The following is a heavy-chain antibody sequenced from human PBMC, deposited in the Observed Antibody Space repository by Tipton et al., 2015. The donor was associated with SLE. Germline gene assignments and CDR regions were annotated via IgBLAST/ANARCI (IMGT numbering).Heavy chain of an antibody. J-gene: IGHJ4*02. V-gene: IGHV4-4*07. CDR2: VHTSGST. CDR1: GGSISSHY. D-gene: IGHD6-19*01. CDR3: SRGTHANGWSD. Sequence: TLSLTCTVSGGSISSHYWSWIRQSAGKGLEWIGRVHTSGSTSYNPSLKSRVTISVDTSKNQFSLRLTSVTPEDTAVYYCSRGTHANGWSDWGQGTLVTVSS.